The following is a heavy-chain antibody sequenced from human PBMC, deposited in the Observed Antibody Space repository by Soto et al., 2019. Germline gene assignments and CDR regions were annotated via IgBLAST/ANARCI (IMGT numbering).Heavy chain of an antibody. D-gene: IGHD2-15*01. CDR1: GFIVSDTY. CDR2: ISNRGDT. CDR3: AREPRYCRGGSCSITGDAFNI. V-gene: IGHV3-66*01. Sequence: EVQLVESGGGLVQPGGSLRLSCTASGFIVSDTYMNWVRQAPGKGLEWVSVISNRGDTHYADSVWGRFSLSRDIAENTLHLQMNNLRVEDTAVYYCAREPRYCRGGSCSITGDAFNIWGQGTMVTVSS. J-gene: IGHJ3*02.